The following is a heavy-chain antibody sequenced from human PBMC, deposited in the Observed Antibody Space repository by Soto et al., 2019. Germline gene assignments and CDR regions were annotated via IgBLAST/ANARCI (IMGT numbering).Heavy chain of an antibody. V-gene: IGHV3-30-3*01. D-gene: IGHD4-17*01. J-gene: IGHJ4*02. CDR1: GFTFSSYA. Sequence: QVLLVESGGGVVQPGRSLRLSCAASGFTFSSYAMHWVRQAPGKGLERVAVISYDGSNKFYADSVKGRFTISRDNSKYTLYLQMNSRRAEDTAVYYCAREQYGDHYVDYWGQGTLVTVSS. CDR2: ISYDGSNK. CDR3: AREQYGDHYVDY.